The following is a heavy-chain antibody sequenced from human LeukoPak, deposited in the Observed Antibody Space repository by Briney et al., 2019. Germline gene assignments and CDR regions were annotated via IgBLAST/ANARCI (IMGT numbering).Heavy chain of an antibody. CDR1: GYSFRNYW. CDR2: IYPGDSET. J-gene: IGHJ5*02. Sequence: GESLKISCKGSGYSFRNYWIGWVRQMPGKGLEWMGIIYPGDSETRYSPSFQGQVTISADKSISTAYLQWSGLKASDTAIYYCARSGSYFNWFDPWGQGTLVTVSS. V-gene: IGHV5-51*01. CDR3: ARSGSYFNWFDP. D-gene: IGHD1-26*01.